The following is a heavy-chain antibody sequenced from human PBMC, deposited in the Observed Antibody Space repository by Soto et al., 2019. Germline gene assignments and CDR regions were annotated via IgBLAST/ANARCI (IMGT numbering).Heavy chain of an antibody. CDR1: GDSVISDHYY. CDR3: ARQGGNKFDY. V-gene: IGHV4-39*01. J-gene: IGHJ4*02. Sequence: QLQLQESGPGLVKPSETLSLSCTVSGDSVISDHYYWAWVRQPPGKGLEWIGNVNYRGNTYQNPSLXXRLTITVDTSSNQVSLKLTSVTAADTSVYYCARQGGNKFDYWGQGTLVTVSS. CDR2: VNYRGNT. D-gene: IGHD3-16*01.